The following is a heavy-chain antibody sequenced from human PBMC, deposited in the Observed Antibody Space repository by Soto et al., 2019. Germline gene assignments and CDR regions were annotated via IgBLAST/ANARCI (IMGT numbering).Heavy chain of an antibody. D-gene: IGHD2-15*01. Sequence: QVQLQESGPGLVKPSQTLSLTCTVSGGSISSGGYYWSWIRQHPGKGLEWIGYIYYSGSTYYNPSLKSRLTISVDTSKSQFSLKLSSVTAADTAVYYCARAKRILEYFDCWGQGALVTVSS. CDR3: ARAKRILEYFDC. V-gene: IGHV4-31*03. CDR1: GGSISSGGYY. CDR2: IYYSGST. J-gene: IGHJ4*02.